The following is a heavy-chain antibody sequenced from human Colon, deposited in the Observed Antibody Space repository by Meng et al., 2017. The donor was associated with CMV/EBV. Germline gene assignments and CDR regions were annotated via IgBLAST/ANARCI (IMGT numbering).Heavy chain of an antibody. J-gene: IGHJ4*01. CDR2: IYSGGST. CDR1: GGSISSYY. Sequence: ETLSLTCTVSGGSISSYYWSWIRQPPRKGLEWVSVIYSGGSTSYADSVKGRFTISRDSSKNTLYLQMSSLRAEDTAVYYCVRASYSMSSAGDYWGHGTLVTVSS. CDR3: VRASYSMSSAGDY. V-gene: IGHV3-53*01. D-gene: IGHD6-6*01.